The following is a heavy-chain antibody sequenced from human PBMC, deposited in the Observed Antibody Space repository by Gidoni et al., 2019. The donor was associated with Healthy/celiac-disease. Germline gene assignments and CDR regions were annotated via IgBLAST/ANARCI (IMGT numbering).Heavy chain of an antibody. V-gene: IGHV1-46*01. CDR2: INPSGGST. D-gene: IGHD2-15*01. CDR3: ARDIVVVVAATPYYYYGMVV. CDR1: GYTFTSYY. J-gene: IGHJ6*02. Sequence: QVQLVQSGAEVKKPGASVKVSCKASGYTFTSYYMHWVRQAPGQGLEWMGIINPSGGSTSYAQKFQGRVTMTRDTSTSTVYMELSSLRSEDTAVYYCARDIVVVVAATPYYYYGMVVWGQGTTVTVSS.